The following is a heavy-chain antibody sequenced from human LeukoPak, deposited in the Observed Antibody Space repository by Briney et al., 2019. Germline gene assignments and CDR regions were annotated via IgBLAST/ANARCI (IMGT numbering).Heavy chain of an antibody. CDR2: IYYSGST. J-gene: IGHJ6*02. CDR3: ARHPRRVAAAGSRGYGMDV. V-gene: IGHV4-31*03. Sequence: SETLSLTCTVSGGSISSCGYYWSWIRQHPGKGLEWIGYIYYSGSTYYNPSLKSRFTISVDTSKNQFSLKLSSVTAADTAVYYCARHPRRVAAAGSRGYGMDVWGQGPTVTVSS. D-gene: IGHD6-13*01. CDR1: GGSISSCGYY.